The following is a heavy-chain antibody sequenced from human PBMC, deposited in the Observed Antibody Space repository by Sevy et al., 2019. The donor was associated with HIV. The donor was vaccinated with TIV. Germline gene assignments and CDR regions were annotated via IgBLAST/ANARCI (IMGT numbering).Heavy chain of an antibody. V-gene: IGHV3-21*01. CDR3: ARAVLEISTWRSDY. D-gene: IGHD1-1*01. Sequence: ASVKVSCAASGFTFSSYRMTWVRQAPGKGLEWVSCISSNSAYINYADSVKGRFTISRDNAKNLLYLQMDSLRAEDTAVYYCARAVLEISTWRSDYWGQGTQVTVSS. J-gene: IGHJ4*02. CDR2: ISSNSAYI. CDR1: GFTFSSYR.